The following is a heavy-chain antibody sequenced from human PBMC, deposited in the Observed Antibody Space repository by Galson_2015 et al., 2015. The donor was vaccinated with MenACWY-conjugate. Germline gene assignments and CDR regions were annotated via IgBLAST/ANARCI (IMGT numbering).Heavy chain of an antibody. Sequence: SLRLSCAASGFTFNNYWMHWVRQPPGKGLEWVSYIKADGSFTYYADSVKGRFTISTDNAKNMVYLQMNGLGDEDTAVYFCARYNTCYLDSWGQGTLVTVSS. CDR1: GFTFNNYW. D-gene: IGHD1-1*01. J-gene: IGHJ4*02. CDR3: ARYNTCYLDS. V-gene: IGHV3-74*01. CDR2: IKADGSFT.